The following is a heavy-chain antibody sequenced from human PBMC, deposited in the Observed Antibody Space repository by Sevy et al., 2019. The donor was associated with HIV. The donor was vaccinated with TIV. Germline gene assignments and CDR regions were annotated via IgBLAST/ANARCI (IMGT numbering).Heavy chain of an antibody. Sequence: GGSLRLSCAASGFTFSTYAMHWVRQAPGKGLEWVAVVSYDGSNKYYADSVKGRFTISRDNSKNTLYLQMKSLRTGDTAVYYCARDRKGGDAFDFWGQGTMVTVSS. J-gene: IGHJ3*01. CDR1: GFTFSTYA. CDR3: ARDRKGGDAFDF. V-gene: IGHV3-30-3*01. D-gene: IGHD3-16*01. CDR2: VSYDGSNK.